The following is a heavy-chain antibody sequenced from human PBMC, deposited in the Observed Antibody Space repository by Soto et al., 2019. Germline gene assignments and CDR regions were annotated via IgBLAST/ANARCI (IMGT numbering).Heavy chain of an antibody. J-gene: IGHJ4*02. V-gene: IGHV3-11*01. CDR3: ARGNALYDY. CDR1: GFSFSDYY. Sequence: GGSLRLSCAASGFSFSDYYMSWIRQAPGKGLEWVSYIRSSDNTRYYADSVKGRFTISRDNAKNSLYLQMNSLRAEDTAVYYCARGNALYDYWGQGTTVTVSS. D-gene: IGHD2-2*01. CDR2: IRSSDNTR.